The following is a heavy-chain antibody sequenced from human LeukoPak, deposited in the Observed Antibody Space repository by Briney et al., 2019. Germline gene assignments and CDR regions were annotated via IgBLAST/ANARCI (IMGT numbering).Heavy chain of an antibody. D-gene: IGHD6-25*01. CDR3: ARDSSEAFDI. CDR1: GFTFSSYS. Sequence: GGSLRLSCAASGFTFSSYSMNWVRQAPGKGLEWVSSISSRSSYIYYADSVQGRFTISRDNAKNSLYLQMNSLRAEDTAVYYCARDSSEAFDIWGQGTMVTVSS. V-gene: IGHV3-21*01. CDR2: ISSRSSYI. J-gene: IGHJ3*02.